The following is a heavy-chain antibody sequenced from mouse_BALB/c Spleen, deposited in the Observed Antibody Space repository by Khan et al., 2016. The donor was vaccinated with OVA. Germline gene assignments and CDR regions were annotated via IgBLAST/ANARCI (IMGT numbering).Heavy chain of an antibody. CDR2: INPGSSTI. Sequence: EVKLLESGGGLVQPGGSLNLSCAASGFDFSRYWMNWARQAPGKGQEWIGEINPGSSTINYTPSLKDKFIISRDNAKNTLYLQMSKVRSEDTALYYYTRRGDGYYHYGMDHWGQGTSVTVSS. D-gene: IGHD2-3*01. CDR3: TRRGDGYYHYGMDH. V-gene: IGHV4-2*02. CDR1: GFDFSRYW. J-gene: IGHJ4*01.